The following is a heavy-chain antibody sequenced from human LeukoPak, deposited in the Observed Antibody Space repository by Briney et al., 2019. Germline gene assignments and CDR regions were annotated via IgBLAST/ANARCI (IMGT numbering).Heavy chain of an antibody. Sequence: GGSLRLFCAASGFTFSNYAMSWVRQAPGKGLEWVSAISGSGGSTYYADSVKGRFTISRDKSKNTLYLQMNSLRVEDTAVYSCAKGAGISGWYDWGQGTLVTVSS. D-gene: IGHD6-19*01. J-gene: IGHJ4*02. V-gene: IGHV3-23*01. CDR2: ISGSGGST. CDR1: GFTFSNYA. CDR3: AKGAGISGWYD.